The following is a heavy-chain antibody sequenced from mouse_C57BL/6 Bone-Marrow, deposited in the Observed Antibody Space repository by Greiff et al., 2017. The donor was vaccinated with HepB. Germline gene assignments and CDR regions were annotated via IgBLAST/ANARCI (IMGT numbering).Heavy chain of an antibody. Sequence: QVQLKQSGAELARPGASVKLSCKASGYTFTSYGISWVKQRTGQGLEWIGEIYPRSGNTYYNEKFKGKATLTADKSSSTAYMELRSLTSEDSAVYFCARWLRRGDAMDYGGQGTSVTVSS. CDR1: GYTFTSYG. D-gene: IGHD2-2*01. V-gene: IGHV1-81*01. CDR2: IYPRSGNT. CDR3: ARWLRRGDAMDY. J-gene: IGHJ4*01.